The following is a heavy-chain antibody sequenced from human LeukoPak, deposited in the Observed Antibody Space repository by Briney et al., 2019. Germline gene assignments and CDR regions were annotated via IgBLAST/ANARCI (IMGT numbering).Heavy chain of an antibody. V-gene: IGHV3-30*04. CDR2: ISYDGSYK. Sequence: GGSLRLSCAASGFTFSSYAMHWVRQAPGKGLEWVAVISYDGSYKDYADSVKGRFTVSRDSSKSTLYLQMNSLRAEDTAVYYCARGARKGDDYGGFFDYWGQGTLVTVSS. CDR1: GFTFSSYA. D-gene: IGHD4-23*01. J-gene: IGHJ4*02. CDR3: ARGARKGDDYGGFFDY.